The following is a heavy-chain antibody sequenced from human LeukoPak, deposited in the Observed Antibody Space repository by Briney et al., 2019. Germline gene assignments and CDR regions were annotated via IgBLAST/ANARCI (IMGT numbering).Heavy chain of an antibody. Sequence: ASVKVSCKASGYTFTTYAIHWVRQAPGQRLEWMGWISTYSDNRKYSPKFQGTVTITTDTSASTAYMELSSLRSEDTAVYYCARDRSSFSYAFDIWGQGTMVTVSS. CDR1: GYTFTTYA. V-gene: IGHV1-3*04. CDR2: ISTYSDNR. J-gene: IGHJ3*02. D-gene: IGHD6-6*01. CDR3: ARDRSSFSYAFDI.